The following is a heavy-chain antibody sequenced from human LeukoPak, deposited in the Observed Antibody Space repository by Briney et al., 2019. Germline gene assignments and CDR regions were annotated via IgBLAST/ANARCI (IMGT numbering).Heavy chain of an antibody. Sequence: ASVKISCKASGYTLTSYGISWVRHAPGQGLEWMGCISAYNGNTNYAQKLQGRVTMTTDTSTSTAHMELRSLRSDDTAVYYCRRSMVQGVNARRFDCSREATLASVS. CDR1: GYTLTSYG. CDR2: ISAYNGNT. CDR3: RRSMVQGVNARRFDC. D-gene: IGHD3-10*01. J-gene: IGHJ4*02. V-gene: IGHV1-18*01.